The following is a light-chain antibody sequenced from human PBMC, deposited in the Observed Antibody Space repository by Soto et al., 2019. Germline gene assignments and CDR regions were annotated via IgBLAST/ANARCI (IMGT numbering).Light chain of an antibody. CDR3: QQYYTSPLT. CDR2: WAS. V-gene: IGKV4-1*01. J-gene: IGKJ1*01. CDR1: QTLLYSSNGQNY. Sequence: DIVMTQSPDSLAVSLGERATINCKSSQTLLYSSNGQNYLTWYQQKPGQPPKMLIYWASTRESGVPDRFSGSGSGTDFTLTISSLQAADVAVYYCQQYYTSPLTFGQGTKVEI.